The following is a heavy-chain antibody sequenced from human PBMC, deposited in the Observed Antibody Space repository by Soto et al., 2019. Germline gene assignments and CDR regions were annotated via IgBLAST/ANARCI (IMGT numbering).Heavy chain of an antibody. J-gene: IGHJ5*02. D-gene: IGHD2-2*02. Sequence: PGGSLRLSCAGSGFTFSNAWMNWVRQAPGKGPEWVGRIKSKTDGETTDYAAPVKGRFIVSRDDSKNTLYLQMNSLKTEDTAVYYCTIGSIPTLPIPKKNWFDPWGQGTLVTVSS. CDR1: GFTFSNAW. CDR2: IKSKTDGETT. V-gene: IGHV3-15*07. CDR3: TIGSIPTLPIPKKNWFDP.